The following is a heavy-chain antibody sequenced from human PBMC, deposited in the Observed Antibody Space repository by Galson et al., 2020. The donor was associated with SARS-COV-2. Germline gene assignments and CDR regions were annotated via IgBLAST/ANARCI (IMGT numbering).Heavy chain of an antibody. J-gene: IGHJ6*02. CDR1: GFLLSTSGMS. CDR3: ARSHYYYGLDV. V-gene: IGHV2-70*13. Sequence: SGPTLVKPTQTLTLTCTFSGFLLSTSGMSVPWIRQPPGKALEWLALIDWDGDKYYSTSLKTRLTISKDTSNDQVVLKMTNVDPVDTATYYCARSHYYYGLDVWGPGTTGTVSS. CDR2: IDWDGDK.